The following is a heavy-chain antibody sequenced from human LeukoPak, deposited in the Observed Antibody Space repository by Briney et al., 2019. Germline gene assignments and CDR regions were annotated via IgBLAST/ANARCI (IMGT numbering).Heavy chain of an antibody. CDR2: ISYDGSNK. J-gene: IGHJ5*02. Sequence: GGSLRLSCAASGFTFSSYAMHWVRQAPGKGLEWVAVISYDGSNKYYADSVKGRFTISRDNAKNSLYLQMNSLRAEDTAVYYCARDRIPREADHNWFDPWGQGTLVTVSS. CDR3: ARDRIPREADHNWFDP. CDR1: GFTFSSYA. V-gene: IGHV3-30*04.